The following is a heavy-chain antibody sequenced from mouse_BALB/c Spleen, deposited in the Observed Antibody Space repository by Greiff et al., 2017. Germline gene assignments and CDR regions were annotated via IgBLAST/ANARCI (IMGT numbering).Heavy chain of an antibody. D-gene: IGHD1-1*01. CDR1: GYAFSSYW. V-gene: IGHV1-80*01. Sequence: QVQLQQSGAELVRPGSSVKISCKASGYAFSSYWMNWVKQRPGQGLEWIGQIYPGDGDTNYNGKFKGKATLTADKSSSTAYMQLSSLTSEDSAVYFCAREGDYGPPFADWGQGTLVTVSA. CDR3: AREGDYGPPFAD. J-gene: IGHJ3*01. CDR2: IYPGDGDT.